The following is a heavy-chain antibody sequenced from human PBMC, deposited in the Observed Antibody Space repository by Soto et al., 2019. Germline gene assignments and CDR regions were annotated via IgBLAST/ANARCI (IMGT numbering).Heavy chain of an antibody. V-gene: IGHV3-30*03. CDR1: GFTFSSYG. CDR2: ISYDGSNK. CDR3: ARDGGMAIDY. J-gene: IGHJ4*02. Sequence: QVQLVESGGGVVQPGRSLRLSCAASGFTFSSYGMHWVRQAPGKGLEWVAVISYDGSNKYYADSVKGRFTISRDNSKNTLYLQMNSLRAEDTAVYYCARDGGMAIDYWGQGTLVTVSS. D-gene: IGHD1-26*01.